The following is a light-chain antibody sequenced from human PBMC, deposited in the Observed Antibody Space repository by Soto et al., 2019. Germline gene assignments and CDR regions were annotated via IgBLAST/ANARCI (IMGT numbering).Light chain of an antibody. Sequence: DIQMTQSPSSLSASIGDRVTITSRASQSISSYLNWYQQKPGKAPKLLIYAASSLQSGGPSRFSGSGSGTEFTLTISSLQPEDFATYYCEQRYSTPQVTFGGGTKVEIK. V-gene: IGKV1-39*01. CDR3: EQRYSTPQVT. J-gene: IGKJ4*01. CDR2: AAS. CDR1: QSISSY.